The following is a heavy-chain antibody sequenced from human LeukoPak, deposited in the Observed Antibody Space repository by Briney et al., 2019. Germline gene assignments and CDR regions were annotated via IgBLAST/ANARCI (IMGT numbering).Heavy chain of an antibody. V-gene: IGHV5-51*01. J-gene: IGHJ6*02. CDR2: IYPGDSDT. Sequence: GASLQISCKGSGYSFTSYWIGWVRQLPGKGLEWMGIIYPGDSDTRYSPSFQGQVTISADKSIRTAYLQWSSLKASDTAMYYCARYGGSGSYYNHYYYYYGMDVWGQGTTVTVSS. D-gene: IGHD3-10*01. CDR3: ARYGGSGSYYNHYYYYYGMDV. CDR1: GYSFTSYW.